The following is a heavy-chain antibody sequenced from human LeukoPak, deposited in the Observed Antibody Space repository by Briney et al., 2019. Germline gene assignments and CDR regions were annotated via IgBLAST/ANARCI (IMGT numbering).Heavy chain of an antibody. J-gene: IGHJ5*02. Sequence: SETLSLTCAVYGGSFSGHYWSWIRQPPGKGLEWIGEINHSGRTNYNPSLKSRVTISVDTSKNQFSLKLSSVTAADTAVYYCARYSTYYYGSGSYSFDPWGQGTLVTVSS. V-gene: IGHV4-34*01. CDR2: INHSGRT. CDR1: GGSFSGHY. CDR3: ARYSTYYYGSGSYSFDP. D-gene: IGHD3-10*01.